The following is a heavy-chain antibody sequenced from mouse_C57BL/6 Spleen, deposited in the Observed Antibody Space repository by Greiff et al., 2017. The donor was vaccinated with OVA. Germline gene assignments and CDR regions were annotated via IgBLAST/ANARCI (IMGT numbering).Heavy chain of an antibody. Sequence: EVMLVESEGGLVQPGSSMKLSCTASGFTFSDYYMAWVREVPEKGLEWVANINYDGSSTYYLDSLKSRFIISRDNAKNILYLQMSSLKSEDTATYYCARGSGGHFDYWGQGTTLTVSS. CDR3: ARGSGGHFDY. J-gene: IGHJ2*01. CDR2: INYDGSST. V-gene: IGHV5-16*01. D-gene: IGHD6-1*01. CDR1: GFTFSDYY.